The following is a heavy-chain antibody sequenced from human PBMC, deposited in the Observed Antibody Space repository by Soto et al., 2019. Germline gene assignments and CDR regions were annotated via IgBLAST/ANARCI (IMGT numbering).Heavy chain of an antibody. J-gene: IGHJ4*02. CDR3: ARAIRVVVAASPPFDS. CDR1: GGSISSYY. Sequence: PSETLSLTCTVSGGSISSYYWSWIRQPAGKGLEWIGRIYTSGSTNYNPSLKSRVTMSVDTSKNQFSLKLSSVTAADTAVYYCARAIRVVVAASPPFDSWGQGTLVTVSS. CDR2: IYTSGST. V-gene: IGHV4-4*07. D-gene: IGHD2-15*01.